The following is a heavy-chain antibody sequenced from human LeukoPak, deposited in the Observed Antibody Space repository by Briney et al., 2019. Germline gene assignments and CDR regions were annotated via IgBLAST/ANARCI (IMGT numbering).Heavy chain of an antibody. CDR2: IDRDGSRI. CDR3: VRGNDYGGPHY. Sequence: PGGSLRLSCAVSGFTFSSYWMHWVRQAPGKGLVWVSRIDRDGSRINYADSVKGRFTISRDNGKNTLFLQMNSLRAEDAAVCYCVRGNDYGGPHYWGQGTLVTVSS. CDR1: GFTFSSYW. V-gene: IGHV3-74*01. J-gene: IGHJ4*02. D-gene: IGHD4-23*01.